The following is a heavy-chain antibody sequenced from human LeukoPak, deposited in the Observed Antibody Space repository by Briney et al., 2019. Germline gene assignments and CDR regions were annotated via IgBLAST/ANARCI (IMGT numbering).Heavy chain of an antibody. Sequence: GGSLRLSCAASGFTFSSYGMHWVRQAPGKGLEWVAVISYDGSNKYYADSVKGRFTISRGNSKNTLYLQMNSLRAEDTAVYYCAKEVTVAGRGDYWGQGTLVTVSS. CDR2: ISYDGSNK. CDR3: AKEVTVAGRGDY. CDR1: GFTFSSYG. J-gene: IGHJ4*02. V-gene: IGHV3-30*18. D-gene: IGHD6-19*01.